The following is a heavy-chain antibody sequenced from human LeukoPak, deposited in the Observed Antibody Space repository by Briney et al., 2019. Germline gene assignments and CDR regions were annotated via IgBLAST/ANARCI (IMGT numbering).Heavy chain of an antibody. CDR2: IWCDGSNK. CDR3: ARAVFAGDLLTGYWYFDL. D-gene: IGHD1-20*01. CDR1: GFTFTSSG. Sequence: PGGSLRLSCAASGFTFTSSGFHWVRQAPGKGLEWVALIWCDGSNKYYADSVKGRFTISRDNSKNTVYLQMNSLRAEDTAVYYCARAVFAGDLLTGYWYFDLWGRGTLANVSS. V-gene: IGHV3-33*01. J-gene: IGHJ2*01.